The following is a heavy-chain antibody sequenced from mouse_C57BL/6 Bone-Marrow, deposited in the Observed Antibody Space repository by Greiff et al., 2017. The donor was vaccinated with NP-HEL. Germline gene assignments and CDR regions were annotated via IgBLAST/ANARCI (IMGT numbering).Heavy chain of an antibody. Sequence: QVQLQQPGAELVMPGASVKLSCKASGYTFTSYWMHWVKQSPGQGLEWIGEIDPSDSYTNYNQKFKGKSTLTVDKSSSTAYMQLSSLTSEDSAVYYCARRGSSYETWFAYWGQGTLVTVSA. D-gene: IGHD1-1*01. CDR2: IDPSDSYT. CDR3: ARRGSSYETWFAY. V-gene: IGHV1-69*01. J-gene: IGHJ3*01. CDR1: GYTFTSYW.